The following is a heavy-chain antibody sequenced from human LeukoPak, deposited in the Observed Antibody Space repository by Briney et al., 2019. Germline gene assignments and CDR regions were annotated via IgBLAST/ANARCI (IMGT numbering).Heavy chain of an antibody. CDR1: GFTFSSYS. CDR3: ASGINCSGDCYPLDY. CDR2: IKQDGSEK. Sequence: GGSLRLSCAASGFTFSSYSMNWVRQAPGKGLEWVANIKQDGSEKYYVDSVKGRFTISRDNAKNSLYLQMNSLRAEDTAVYYCASGINCSGDCYPLDYWGQGTLVTVSS. J-gene: IGHJ4*02. V-gene: IGHV3-7*01. D-gene: IGHD2-21*02.